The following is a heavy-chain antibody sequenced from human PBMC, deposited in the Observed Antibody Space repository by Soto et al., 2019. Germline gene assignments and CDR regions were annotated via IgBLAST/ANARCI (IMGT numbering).Heavy chain of an antibody. J-gene: IGHJ3*02. D-gene: IGHD3-22*01. CDR2: IYYSGST. CDR3: ARDYYRRQAFDI. Sequence: SETLSLTCTVSGGSISSGGYYWSWIRQHPGKGLEWIGYIYYSGSTYYNPSLKSRVTISVDTSKNQFSLKLSSVTAADTAVYYCARDYYRRQAFDIWGQGTMVTVSS. V-gene: IGHV4-31*03. CDR1: GGSISSGGYY.